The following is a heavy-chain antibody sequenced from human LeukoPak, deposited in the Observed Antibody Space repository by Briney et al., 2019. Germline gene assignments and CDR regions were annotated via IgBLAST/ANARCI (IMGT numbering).Heavy chain of an antibody. CDR2: IYTSGST. Sequence: SETLSLTCTVSGGSISSGSYYWSWIRQPAGKGLEWIGRIYTSGSTNYNPSLKSRVTISVDTSKNQFSLKLSSVTAADTAVYYCARIVYGDYSNWFDPWGQGTLVTVSS. V-gene: IGHV4-61*02. CDR3: ARIVYGDYSNWFDP. J-gene: IGHJ5*02. CDR1: GGSISSGSYY. D-gene: IGHD4-17*01.